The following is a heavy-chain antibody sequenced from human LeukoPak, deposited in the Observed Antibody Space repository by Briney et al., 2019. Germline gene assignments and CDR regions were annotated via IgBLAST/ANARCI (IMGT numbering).Heavy chain of an antibody. Sequence: GGSLRLSCAASGFTFDDYVMHWVRHAPGKGLEWVSGISWNSGSIGYADSVKGRFTISRDNAKNSLYLQMNSLRPEDTALYYCAKGGIHRGYYFYYMDVWGKGTTVTISS. CDR1: GFTFDDYV. J-gene: IGHJ6*03. D-gene: IGHD2/OR15-2a*01. CDR3: AKGGIHRGYYFYYMDV. V-gene: IGHV3-9*01. CDR2: ISWNSGSI.